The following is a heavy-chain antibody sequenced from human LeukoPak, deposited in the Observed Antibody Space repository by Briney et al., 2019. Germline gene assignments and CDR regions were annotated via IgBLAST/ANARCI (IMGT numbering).Heavy chain of an antibody. CDR3: ARDRCTSTTCYLFDY. Sequence: GRSLRLSCAASGFTFSTSAKHWVRQAPGKGLECVAVISSDGSDTNYADSVKGRFTISRDNSKNTLYLEMNSLRSEDTAVYYCARDRCTSTTCYLFDYWGQGTLVIVSS. V-gene: IGHV3-30*04. CDR2: ISSDGSDT. J-gene: IGHJ4*02. CDR1: GFTFSTSA. D-gene: IGHD2/OR15-2a*01.